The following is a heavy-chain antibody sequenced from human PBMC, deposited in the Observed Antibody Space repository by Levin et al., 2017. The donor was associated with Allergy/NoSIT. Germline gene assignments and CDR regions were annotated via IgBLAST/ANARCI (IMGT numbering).Heavy chain of an antibody. D-gene: IGHD4-23*01. CDR1: GFTLRTFD. Sequence: PGGSLRLSCAASGFTLRTFDMHWVRQVTGKGLEWVSAIGTTGDTFYPDSVRGRFTISIYTAKNSLYLQMNSLKAGDTAVYYCLRGGGNALGCSFNVWGQGTMVTVSS. CDR3: LRGGGNALGCSFNV. CDR2: IGTTGDT. J-gene: IGHJ3*01. V-gene: IGHV3-13*01.